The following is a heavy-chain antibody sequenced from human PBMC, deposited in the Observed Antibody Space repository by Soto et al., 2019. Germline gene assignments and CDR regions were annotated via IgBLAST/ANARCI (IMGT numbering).Heavy chain of an antibody. CDR3: ARAITIFGVAPNWFDP. V-gene: IGHV4-59*01. J-gene: IGHJ5*02. CDR1: GGSISSYY. CDR2: IYYSGST. Sequence: SETLSLSCPVSGGSISSYYGILLRQPPGKGLEWIGYIYYSGSTNYNPSLKSRVTISVDTSKNQFSLKLSSVTAADTAVYYCARAITIFGVAPNWFDPWGQGTPVTVSS. D-gene: IGHD3-3*01.